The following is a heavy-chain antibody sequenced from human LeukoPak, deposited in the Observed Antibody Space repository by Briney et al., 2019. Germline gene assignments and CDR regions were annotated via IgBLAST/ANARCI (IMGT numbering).Heavy chain of an antibody. Sequence: GGSLRLSCAASGFTFSSYGMHWVRQAPGKGLEWVAFIRYDGSNKYYADSVKGRFTISRGNSKNTLYLQMNSLRAEDTAVYYCAKDYYYGSGSYQSTWGQGTLVTVSS. CDR2: IRYDGSNK. J-gene: IGHJ5*02. CDR3: AKDYYYGSGSYQST. D-gene: IGHD3-10*01. V-gene: IGHV3-30*02. CDR1: GFTFSSYG.